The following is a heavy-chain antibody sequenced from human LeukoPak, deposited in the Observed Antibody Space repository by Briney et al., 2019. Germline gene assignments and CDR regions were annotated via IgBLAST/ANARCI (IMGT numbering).Heavy chain of an antibody. CDR2: ISAYNGNT. D-gene: IGHD3-22*01. CDR3: ASQTENYYDSSGYYTFDY. CDR1: GYTFTSYG. J-gene: IGHJ4*02. V-gene: IGHV1-18*01. Sequence: GASVKVSCTASGYTFTSYGISWVRQAPGQGLEWMGWISAYNGNTTYAQKLQGRVTMTTDTSTSTAYMELRSLRSDDTAVYYCASQTENYYDSSGYYTFDYWGQGTLVTVSS.